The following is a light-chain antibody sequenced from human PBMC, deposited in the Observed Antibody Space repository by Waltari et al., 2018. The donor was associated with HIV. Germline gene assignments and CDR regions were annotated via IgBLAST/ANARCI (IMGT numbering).Light chain of an antibody. CDR1: SSDVGGYNY. Sequence: QSALTQPASVSGSPGQSITISCTGTSSDVGGYNYVSWDQQHPGKAPNLMIYEVSNRPSGVSNRVSGSKSGNTASLTISGLQAEDEADYYCSSYTSSSTLVVFGGGTKLTVL. CDR3: SSYTSSSTLVV. CDR2: EVS. V-gene: IGLV2-14*01. J-gene: IGLJ2*01.